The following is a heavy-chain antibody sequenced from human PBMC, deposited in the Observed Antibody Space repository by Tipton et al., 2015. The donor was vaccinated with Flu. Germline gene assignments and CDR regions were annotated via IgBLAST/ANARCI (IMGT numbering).Heavy chain of an antibody. CDR1: GFTVTSSY. J-gene: IGHJ4*02. Sequence: SLRLSCAASGFTVTSSYMSWVRQAPGKGLEWVSCVSSSSSYIYYADSVKGRFTISRDNAKNSLYLEMNSLRAEDTAVYYCARDRAAAAPDYWGQGTLVTVSS. CDR3: ARDRAAAAPDY. V-gene: IGHV3-21*01. CDR2: VSSSSSYI. D-gene: IGHD6-13*01.